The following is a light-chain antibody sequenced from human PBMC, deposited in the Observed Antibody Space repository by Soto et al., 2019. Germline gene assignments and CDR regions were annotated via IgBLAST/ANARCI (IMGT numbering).Light chain of an antibody. CDR2: DSL. CDR3: GTWDNSLGAVV. V-gene: IGLV1-51*01. Sequence: QSVLTQPPSVSAAPGQKVTISCSGSSTNIGSNHVSWYQQVPGAAPKLLIYDSLKRYSEIPDRFSGSRSGTSATLGITGLQTGDEADYYCGTWDNSLGAVVFGGGTRLTVL. CDR1: STNIGSNH. J-gene: IGLJ2*01.